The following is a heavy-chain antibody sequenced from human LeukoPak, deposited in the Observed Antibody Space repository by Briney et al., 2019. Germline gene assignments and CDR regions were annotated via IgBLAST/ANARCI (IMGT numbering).Heavy chain of an antibody. CDR2: INPNSGGT. V-gene: IGHV1-2*02. Sequence: GASVKVSCKASGYTFTGYYMHWVRRAPGQGLEWMGWINPNSGGTNYAQKFQGRVTMTRDTSISTAYMELSRLRSDDTDVYHCARELRAYLDVWGKRTTVTVSS. CDR3: ARELRAYLDV. J-gene: IGHJ6*03. CDR1: GYTFTGYY. D-gene: IGHD2-21*01.